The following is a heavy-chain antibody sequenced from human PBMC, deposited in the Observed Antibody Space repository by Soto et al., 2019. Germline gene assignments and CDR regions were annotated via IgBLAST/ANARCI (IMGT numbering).Heavy chain of an antibody. CDR3: ARAYYYDSSGYYDLFDY. CDR1: GYTFTSYG. V-gene: IGHV1-18*01. Sequence: GASVKVSCKASGYTFTSYGISWVRQAPGQGLEWMGWISAYNGNTNYAQKLQGRVTMTTDTSTSTAYMELRSLGSDDTAVYYCARAYYYDSSGYYDLFDYWGQGTLVTVSS. J-gene: IGHJ4*02. CDR2: ISAYNGNT. D-gene: IGHD3-22*01.